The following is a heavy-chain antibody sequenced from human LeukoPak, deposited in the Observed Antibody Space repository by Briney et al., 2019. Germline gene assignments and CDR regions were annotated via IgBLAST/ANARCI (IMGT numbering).Heavy chain of an antibody. CDR2: FDPEDGET. CDR1: GYTLTELS. CDR3: ARDSTTWGSGSYNPAEELDYFDY. V-gene: IGHV1-24*01. Sequence: ASVTVSCKVSGYTLTELSMHWVRQAPGKGLEWMGGFDPEDGETIYAQKFQGRVTMTRDTSTSTVYMEMSSLRSEDTAVYYCARDSTTWGSGSYNPAEELDYFDYWGQGTLVTVSS. J-gene: IGHJ4*02. D-gene: IGHD3-10*01.